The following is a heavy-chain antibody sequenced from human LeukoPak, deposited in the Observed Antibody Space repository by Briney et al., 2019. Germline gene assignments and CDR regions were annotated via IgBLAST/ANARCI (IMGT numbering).Heavy chain of an antibody. V-gene: IGHV1-69*13. J-gene: IGHJ1*01. Sequence: ASVTVSCKASGGTFSSYVIRWVRQAAGQGLEWMGGIIPIFGTANYAQKFQGRVTITADESTSTAYMELSSLRSEDTAVYYCARSVPYCSGGSCYYKYFQHWGQGTLVTVSS. CDR1: GGTFSSYV. CDR2: IIPIFGTA. CDR3: ARSVPYCSGGSCYYKYFQH. D-gene: IGHD2-15*01.